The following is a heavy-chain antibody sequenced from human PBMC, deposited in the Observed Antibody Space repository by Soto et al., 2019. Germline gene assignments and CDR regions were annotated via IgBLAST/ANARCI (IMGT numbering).Heavy chain of an antibody. V-gene: IGHV3-30*03. J-gene: IGHJ4*02. Sequence: QVQLVESGGGVVQPGRSLRLSCAASGFTFSSYGMHWVRQAPGKGLEWVAVISYDGSNKYYADSVKGRFTISRDNSKNTLYLQMNSLRAEDTAVYYCTSIRFYIVATLPNDYWGQGTLVTVSS. CDR3: TSIRFYIVATLPNDY. CDR1: GFTFSSYG. CDR2: ISYDGSNK. D-gene: IGHD5-12*01.